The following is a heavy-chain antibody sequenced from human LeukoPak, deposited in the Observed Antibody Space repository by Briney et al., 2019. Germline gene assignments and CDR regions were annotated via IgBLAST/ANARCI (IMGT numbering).Heavy chain of an antibody. Sequence: ASVKVSCKASGYTFTGYYMHWVRQAPGQGLEWMGWINPNSGGTNYAQKFQGRVTMTRDTSISTAYMELSRLRSDDTAVYYYARDKTFSGTDTAMIYYYYYYMDVWGKGTTVTVSS. J-gene: IGHJ6*03. CDR1: GYTFTGYY. CDR3: ARDKTFSGTDTAMIYYYYYYMDV. CDR2: INPNSGGT. V-gene: IGHV1-2*02. D-gene: IGHD5-18*01.